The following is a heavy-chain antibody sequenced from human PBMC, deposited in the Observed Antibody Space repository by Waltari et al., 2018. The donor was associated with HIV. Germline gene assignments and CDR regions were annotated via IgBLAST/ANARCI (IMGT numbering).Heavy chain of an antibody. CDR2: INPTRGGT. D-gene: IGHD6-19*01. CDR1: GYTFTGYY. J-gene: IGHJ6*02. CDR3: ARDRRIIAVAVSYYYYYGMDV. V-gene: IGHV1-2*06. Sequence: QVQLVQSGAEVKKPGASVKVSCKASGYTFTGYYMHWVRQAPGQGLEWMGRINPTRGGTNYAQSVQGRVPMTRDTSISTAYMELSRLRSDDTAVYYCARDRRIIAVAVSYYYYYGMDVWGQGTTVTVSS.